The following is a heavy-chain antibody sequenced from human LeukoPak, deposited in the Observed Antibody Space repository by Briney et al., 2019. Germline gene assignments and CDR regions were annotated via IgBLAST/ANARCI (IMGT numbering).Heavy chain of an antibody. CDR1: GYTFTSYY. Sequence: ASVKVSCKASGYTFTSYYMHWVRQAPGQGLEWMGIINPSGGSTSYAQKFQGRVTMTRDTSTSTVYMELSSLRSEDTAVYYCGRDGGARLGGSLGLRLGVWGQGTKV. CDR3: GRDGGARLGGSLGLRLGV. J-gene: IGHJ6*01. CDR2: INPSGGST. D-gene: IGHD3-16*01. V-gene: IGHV1-46*01.